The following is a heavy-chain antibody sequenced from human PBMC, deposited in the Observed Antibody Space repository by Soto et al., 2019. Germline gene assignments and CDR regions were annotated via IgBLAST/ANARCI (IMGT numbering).Heavy chain of an antibody. D-gene: IGHD3-22*01. V-gene: IGHV3-7*05. CDR3: AAPYDSSGNDAFDI. Sequence: GGSLRLSCAASGFTFSSYWMSWVRQAPGKGLEWVANTKQDGSEKYYVDSVKGRFTISRDNAKNSLYLQMNSLRAEDTAVYYCAAPYDSSGNDAFDIWGQGTMVTVSS. CDR2: TKQDGSEK. J-gene: IGHJ3*02. CDR1: GFTFSSYW.